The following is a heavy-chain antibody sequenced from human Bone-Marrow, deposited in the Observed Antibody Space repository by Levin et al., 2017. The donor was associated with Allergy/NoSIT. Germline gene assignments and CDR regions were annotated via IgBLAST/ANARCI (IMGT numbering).Heavy chain of an antibody. CDR2: ICPSEPHP. J-gene: IGHJ5*02. V-gene: IGHV5-51*01. Sequence: KGGESLKISCQVSGYNFTNYCIAWVRHLPGTGLECMGLICPSEPHPRYSPSFEGQVTMSADKAISTAYLQWSSLQASDSGMYYCARRVFNNRGSNWFDPWGQGTLVTVSP. CDR1: GYNFTNYC. CDR3: ARRVFNNRGSNWFDP. D-gene: IGHD5/OR15-5a*01.